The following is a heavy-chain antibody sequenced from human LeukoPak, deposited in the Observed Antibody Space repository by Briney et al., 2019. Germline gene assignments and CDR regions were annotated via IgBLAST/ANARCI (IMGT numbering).Heavy chain of an antibody. CDR3: ARSSIAAYYFDY. J-gene: IGHJ4*02. CDR2: IWYDGSNK. D-gene: IGHD6-6*01. V-gene: IGHV3-33*01. Sequence: PGRSLRLSCAASGFTFSSYGMHWVRQAPGKGLEWVAVIWYDGSNKYYADSVKGRFTISRDNSKNTLSLQMNSLRAEDTAVYYCARSSIAAYYFDYWGQGTLVTVSS. CDR1: GFTFSSYG.